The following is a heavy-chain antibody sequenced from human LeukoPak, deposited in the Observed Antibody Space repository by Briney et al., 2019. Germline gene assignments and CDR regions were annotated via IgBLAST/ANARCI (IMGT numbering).Heavy chain of an antibody. V-gene: IGHV3-23*01. J-gene: IGHJ6*02. D-gene: IGHD2-8*01. CDR1: GFTFSSYA. CDR3: ARDHPRNGVGSYYYGMDV. CDR2: ISGSGGST. Sequence: PGGSLRLSCAASGFTFSSYAMSWVRQAPGKGLEWVSAISGSGGSTYYADSVKGRLTISRDISKNTLYLQMNSLRAEDTAVYYCARDHPRNGVGSYYYGMDVWGQGTTVTVSS.